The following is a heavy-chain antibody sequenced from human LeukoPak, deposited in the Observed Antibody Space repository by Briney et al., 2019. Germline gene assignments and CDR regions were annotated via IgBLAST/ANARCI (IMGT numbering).Heavy chain of an antibody. D-gene: IGHD3-3*01. J-gene: IGHJ6*02. CDR1: GGSFSGYY. V-gene: IGHV4-34*01. Sequence: SETLSLTCAVYGGSFSGYYWSWIRQPPGKGLEWIGEINHSGSTNYNPSLKSRVTISVDTSKNQFSLKLSSVTAADTAVYYCARTGFWSGYTYYYGMDVWGQGTTVTVSS. CDR3: ARTGFWSGYTYYYGMDV. CDR2: INHSGST.